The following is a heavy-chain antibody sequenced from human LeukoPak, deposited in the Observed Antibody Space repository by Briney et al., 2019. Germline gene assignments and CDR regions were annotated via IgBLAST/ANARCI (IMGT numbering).Heavy chain of an antibody. CDR1: GFTFSSYE. J-gene: IGHJ6*02. CDR2: ISSSGSTI. Sequence: GSLRLSCAASGFTFSSYEMNWVRQAPGKGLEWVSYISSSGSTIYYADSVKGRFTISRDNAKNSLYLQMNSLRAEDTAVYYCARVPYGDYYYYYGMDVWGQGTTVTVSS. V-gene: IGHV3-48*03. D-gene: IGHD4-17*01. CDR3: ARVPYGDYYYYYGMDV.